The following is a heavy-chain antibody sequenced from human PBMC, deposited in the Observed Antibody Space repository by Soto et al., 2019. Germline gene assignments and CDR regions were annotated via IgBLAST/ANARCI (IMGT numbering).Heavy chain of an antibody. J-gene: IGHJ4*02. CDR1: GGSISSGGYY. CDR2: IYYSGST. D-gene: IGHD3-10*01. CDR3: ARGGLGDYYGSGSYYGGLFKDY. V-gene: IGHV4-31*03. Sequence: PSETLSLTCTVSGGSISSGGYYGSWIRQHPGKGLEWIGYIYYSGSTYYNPSLKSRVTISVDTSKNQFSLKLSSVTAADTAVYYCARGGLGDYYGSGSYYGGLFKDYWGQGTLVTVSS.